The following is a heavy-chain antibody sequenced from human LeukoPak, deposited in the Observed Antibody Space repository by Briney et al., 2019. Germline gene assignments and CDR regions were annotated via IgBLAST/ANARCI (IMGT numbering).Heavy chain of an antibody. D-gene: IGHD5/OR15-5a*01. CDR1: GFTFNTYR. J-gene: IGHJ6*02. CDR2: ISSSSSTI. Sequence: GGSLRLSCAASGFTFNTYRMDWVRQAPGKGLEWVSYISSSSSTIYYADSVKGRFTISRDNAKNSLYLQMNSLRAEDTAVYYCARDLHYYGMDVWGQGTTVTVSS. V-gene: IGHV3-48*01. CDR3: ARDLHYYGMDV.